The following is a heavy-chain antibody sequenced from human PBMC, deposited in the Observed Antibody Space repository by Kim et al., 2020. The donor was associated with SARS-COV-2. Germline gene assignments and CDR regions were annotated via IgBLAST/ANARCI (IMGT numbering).Heavy chain of an antibody. V-gene: IGHV1-3*01. CDR1: GYTFTTYA. CDR3: AREGHGDGYLN. CDR2: INAGNGNT. D-gene: IGHD2-21*02. J-gene: IGHJ3*01. Sequence: ASVKVSCKASGYTFTTYAMHWVRQAPGQRLEWMGWINAGNGNTRYSQKLQGRITITRDTPASTAYMELSSLTSEDTAVYYCAREGHGDGYLNWGQGAMVT.